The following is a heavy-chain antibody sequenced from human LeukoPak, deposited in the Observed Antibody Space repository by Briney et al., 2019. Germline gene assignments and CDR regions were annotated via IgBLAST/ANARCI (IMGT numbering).Heavy chain of an antibody. D-gene: IGHD3-3*01. V-gene: IGHV1-69*05. J-gene: IGHJ4*02. CDR3: ARGPGLLEWFGYFDY. CDR1: GGTFSSYA. CDR2: IIPIFGTA. Sequence: GASVNVSCKASGGTFSSYAISWVRQAPGQGLERMGGIIPIFGTANYAQKFQGRVTITTDESTSTAYMELSSLRSEDTAVYYCARGPGLLEWFGYFDYWGQGTLVTVSS.